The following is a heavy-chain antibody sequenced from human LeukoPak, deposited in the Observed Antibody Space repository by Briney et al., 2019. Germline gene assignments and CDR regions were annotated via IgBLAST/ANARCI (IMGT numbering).Heavy chain of an antibody. J-gene: IGHJ5*02. CDR1: GYTFTGYY. Sequence: ASVTVSCKASGYTFTGYYMHWVRQPDGRGREWMGWSNPNRGGTNYVQNFHSRDTMTTDTSISTAHMELSRLRSDDTAVYYCARVESDFDPWGQGTLVTVSS. CDR2: SNPNRGGT. CDR3: ARVESDFDP. V-gene: IGHV1-2*02. D-gene: IGHD1-1*01.